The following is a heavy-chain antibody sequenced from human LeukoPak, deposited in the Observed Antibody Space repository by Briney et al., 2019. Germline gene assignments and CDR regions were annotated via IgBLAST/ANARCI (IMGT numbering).Heavy chain of an antibody. Sequence: TGGSLRLSCAASGFTFSNYPMHWVRQAPGKGPEWVAVISYDGSNKYFADSVKGRFTISRDNSKNTLYLQMNSLSAEDTAVHYCAREGVQWLVNDAFDMWGQGTMVTVSS. CDR2: ISYDGSNK. CDR3: AREGVQWLVNDAFDM. D-gene: IGHD6-19*01. V-gene: IGHV3-30*04. CDR1: GFTFSNYP. J-gene: IGHJ3*02.